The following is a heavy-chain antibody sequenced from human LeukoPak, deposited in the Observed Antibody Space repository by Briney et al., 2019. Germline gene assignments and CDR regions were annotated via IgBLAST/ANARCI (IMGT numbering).Heavy chain of an antibody. Sequence: GGSLRLSCAASGFTFSSYAMSWVRQAPGKGLEWASAISGSGGSTYYADSVKGRFTISRDNSKNTLYLQMNSLRAEDTAVYYCAKRIAVAGCTDYWGQGTLVTVSS. J-gene: IGHJ4*02. CDR2: ISGSGGST. CDR3: AKRIAVAGCTDY. D-gene: IGHD6-19*01. V-gene: IGHV3-23*01. CDR1: GFTFSSYA.